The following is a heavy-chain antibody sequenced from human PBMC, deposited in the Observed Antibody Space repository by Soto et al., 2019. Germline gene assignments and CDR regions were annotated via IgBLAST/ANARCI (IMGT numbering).Heavy chain of an antibody. Sequence: ASVKVSCKASGYTFTSYYMHWVRQAPGQGLEWMGIINPSGGSTSYAQKFQGRVTMTRDTSTSTVYMELSSLRSEDTAVYYCASRDTAYGPSYYYFGMDVWGQGTTVTVSS. J-gene: IGHJ6*02. CDR1: GYTFTSYY. CDR2: INPSGGST. D-gene: IGHD5-18*01. CDR3: ASRDTAYGPSYYYFGMDV. V-gene: IGHV1-46*01.